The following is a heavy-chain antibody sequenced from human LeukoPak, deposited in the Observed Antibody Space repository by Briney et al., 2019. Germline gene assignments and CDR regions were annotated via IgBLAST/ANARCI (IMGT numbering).Heavy chain of an antibody. V-gene: IGHV3-64*04. CDR1: GFTFNSYV. CDR2: ISSNGGST. Sequence: PGGSLTLSCSASGFTFNSYVMHWVRQAAGRGLEYVSAISSNGGSTYYADSVKGRFTISRDNSKNTLYLQMNSLRAEDTAVYYCARDVGIATRTYWFDPGGQGTLVTVSS. CDR3: ARDVGIATRTYWFDP. D-gene: IGHD6-13*01. J-gene: IGHJ5*02.